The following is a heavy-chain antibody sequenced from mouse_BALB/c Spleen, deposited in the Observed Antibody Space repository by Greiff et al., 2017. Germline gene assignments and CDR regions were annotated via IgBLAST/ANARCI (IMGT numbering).Heavy chain of an antibody. CDR3: ARWEDWGFAY. J-gene: IGHJ3*01. CDR2: IYPGSGCT. D-gene: IGHD4-1*01. Sequence: VQLLQSGPELVKPGASVKMSCKASGFTFTDYVISWVKQSTGQGLEWIGEIYPGSGCTYYNEKFKGKTTLTADKSSSTAYMQLSSLTSDDSAVYFCARWEDWGFAYWGQGTLVTVSA. V-gene: IGHV1-77*01. CDR1: GFTFTDYV.